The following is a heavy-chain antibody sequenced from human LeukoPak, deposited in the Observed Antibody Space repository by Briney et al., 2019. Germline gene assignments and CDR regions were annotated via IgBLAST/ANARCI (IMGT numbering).Heavy chain of an antibody. J-gene: IGHJ4*02. D-gene: IGHD6-13*01. Sequence: PGGSLRLSCAASRFTFSSYSMNWVRLAPGKGLEWVSSISSSSSYIYYADSVKGRFTISRDNAKNSLYLQMNSLRAEDTAVYYCARDRSSSWYLDNWGQGTLVTVSS. V-gene: IGHV3-21*01. CDR1: RFTFSSYS. CDR3: ARDRSSSWYLDN. CDR2: ISSSSSYI.